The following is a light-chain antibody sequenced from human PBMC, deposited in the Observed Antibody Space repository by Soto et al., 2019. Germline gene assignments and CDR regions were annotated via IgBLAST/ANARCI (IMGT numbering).Light chain of an antibody. CDR1: QSVGTL. CDR3: QQYDQWPPAT. CDR2: GAS. V-gene: IGKV3-15*01. Sequence: ITQSPATLSVSPWDRATLSCRSSQSVGTLLAWYQQKPGQAPRLLISGASTRATGVPARFSGSGSGTDFTLTISTLQSEDFAVYYCQQYDQWPPATFGQGTKVDIK. J-gene: IGKJ1*01.